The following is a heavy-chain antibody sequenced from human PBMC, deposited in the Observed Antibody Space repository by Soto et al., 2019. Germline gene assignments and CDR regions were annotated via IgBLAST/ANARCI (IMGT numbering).Heavy chain of an antibody. Sequence: QVQLQESGPGLVKPSQTLSLTCTVSGGSISSGDYYWSWIRQPPGKGLEWIGYIYYSGSTYYNPSLKRRVTISVHKSKTPFSLTLSSVTAADTAVYYCARAEGYYYDSSGYTRGYYFDYWGQGTLVTVSS. CDR1: GGSISSGDYY. CDR2: IYYSGST. D-gene: IGHD3-22*01. J-gene: IGHJ4*02. V-gene: IGHV4-30-4*01. CDR3: ARAEGYYYDSSGYTRGYYFDY.